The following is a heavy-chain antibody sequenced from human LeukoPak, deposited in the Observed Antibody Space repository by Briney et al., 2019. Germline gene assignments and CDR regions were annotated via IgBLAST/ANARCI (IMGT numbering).Heavy chain of an antibody. CDR2: IYYSGST. D-gene: IGHD3-3*01. CDR1: GGSISSSSYY. Sequence: SETLSLTCTVPGGSISSSSYYWGWIRQPPGKGLEWIGSIYYSGSTYYNPSLKSRVTISVDTSKNQFSLKLSSVTAADTAVYYCARYFTDYDFWSATSDYWGQGTLVTVSS. J-gene: IGHJ4*02. V-gene: IGHV4-39*01. CDR3: ARYFTDYDFWSATSDY.